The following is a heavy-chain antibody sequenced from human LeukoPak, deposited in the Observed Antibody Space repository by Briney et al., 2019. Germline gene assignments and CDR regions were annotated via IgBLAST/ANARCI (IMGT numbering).Heavy chain of an antibody. CDR3: AKDHDMVRGVIDY. V-gene: IGHV3-21*04. CDR1: GFTFSSYS. D-gene: IGHD3-10*01. CDR2: ISSSSSYI. J-gene: IGHJ4*02. Sequence: GGSLRLSCAASGFTFSSYSMNWVRQAPGKGLEWVSSISSSSSYIYYADSVKGRFTISRDNAKNSLYLQMNSLRAEDTAVYYCAKDHDMVRGVIDYWGQGTLVTVSS.